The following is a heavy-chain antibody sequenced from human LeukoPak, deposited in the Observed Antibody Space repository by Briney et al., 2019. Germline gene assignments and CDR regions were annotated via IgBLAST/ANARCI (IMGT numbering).Heavy chain of an antibody. J-gene: IGHJ4*01. Sequence: GGSLRLSCPTSGFSFRDYAVSWFRQAPGKGLEWVGFIKSKTYGETTEYAASVKGRFSISRDDFKSIAYLQMHSLKTEDTAIYYCARGGAVVTANTFWGQEPWSPSPQ. CDR1: GFSFRDYA. CDR2: IKSKTYGETT. D-gene: IGHD2-21*02. CDR3: ARGGAVVTANTF. V-gene: IGHV3-49*03.